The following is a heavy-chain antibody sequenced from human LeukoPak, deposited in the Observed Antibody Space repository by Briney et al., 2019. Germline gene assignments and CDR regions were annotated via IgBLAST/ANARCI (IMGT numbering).Heavy chain of an antibody. CDR3: AKPVSGGQWLVQADAFDI. D-gene: IGHD6-19*01. CDR2: ISGSGGST. Sequence: GGSLRLSCAASGFTFSSYAMSWVRQAPGKGLEWVSAISGSGGSTYYADSVKGRFTISRDNSKNTLYLQMNSLRAEDTAVYYCAKPVSGGQWLVQADAFDIWGQGTMVTVSS. CDR1: GFTFSSYA. V-gene: IGHV3-23*01. J-gene: IGHJ3*02.